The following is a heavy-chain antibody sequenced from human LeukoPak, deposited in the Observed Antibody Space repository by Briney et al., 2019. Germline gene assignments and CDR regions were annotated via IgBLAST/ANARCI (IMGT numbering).Heavy chain of an antibody. Sequence: SETLSLTCTVSGGSISSHYWSWIRQAPGKGLEWIGCIYYSGSTNYKPSLKSRVTISVDTSKNQFSLKLSSVTAADTAVYYCARSGGGIAAAGTDYWGQGTLVTVSS. CDR1: GGSISSHY. CDR3: ARSGGGIAAAGTDY. V-gene: IGHV4-59*08. D-gene: IGHD6-13*01. CDR2: IYYSGST. J-gene: IGHJ4*02.